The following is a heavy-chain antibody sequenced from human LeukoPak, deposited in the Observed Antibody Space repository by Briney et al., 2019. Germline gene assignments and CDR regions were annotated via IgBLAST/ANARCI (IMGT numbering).Heavy chain of an antibody. Sequence: GGSLRLSCAASGFAFSTYSMNWVRQAPGKGLEWVSFITSTSTTIYYADSVKGRFTISRDNAKNSLYLQMNSLRAEDTAVYYCASGRITIFGVVTPEYFQHWGQGTLVTVSS. CDR2: ITSTSTTI. CDR3: ASGRITIFGVVTPEYFQH. J-gene: IGHJ1*01. CDR1: GFAFSTYS. D-gene: IGHD3-3*01. V-gene: IGHV3-48*04.